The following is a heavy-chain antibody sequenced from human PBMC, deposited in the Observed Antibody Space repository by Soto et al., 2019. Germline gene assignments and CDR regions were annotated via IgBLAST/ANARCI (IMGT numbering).Heavy chain of an antibody. Sequence: NPSETLSLTCAVYGGSFSGYYWSWIRQPPGKGLEWIGEINHSGSTNYNPSLKSRVTISVDTSKNQFSLKLSSVTAADTAVYYCARGDMVRGVIPPYYYYYGMDVWGQGTTVTVSS. J-gene: IGHJ6*02. CDR1: GGSFSGYY. D-gene: IGHD3-10*01. V-gene: IGHV4-34*01. CDR2: INHSGST. CDR3: ARGDMVRGVIPPYYYYYGMDV.